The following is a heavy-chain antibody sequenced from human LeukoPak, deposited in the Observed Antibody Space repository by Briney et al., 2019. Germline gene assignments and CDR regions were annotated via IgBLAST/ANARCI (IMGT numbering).Heavy chain of an antibody. D-gene: IGHD3-10*01. CDR3: ARGRRGLGYYGSGSPFDY. Sequence: GGSLRLSCAASGFTFSSYSMNWVRQAPGKGLEWISFVTSSSGSVDYADSVKGRFTISRDNAKNSLYLQMNSLRAEDTAVYYCARGRRGLGYYGSGSPFDYWGQGTLVTVSS. V-gene: IGHV3-48*04. CDR2: VTSSSGSV. CDR1: GFTFSSYS. J-gene: IGHJ4*02.